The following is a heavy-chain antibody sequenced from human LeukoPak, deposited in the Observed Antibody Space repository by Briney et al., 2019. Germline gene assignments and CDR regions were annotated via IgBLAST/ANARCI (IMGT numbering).Heavy chain of an antibody. CDR2: ISTSSIYI. J-gene: IGHJ4*02. CDR3: AINHRDGYSELGY. D-gene: IGHD5-24*01. CDR1: GFTFSSYS. V-gene: IGHV3-21*01. Sequence: PGGSLRLSCAASGFTFSSYSMNWVRQAPGKGLEWVSSISTSSIYIYYADSVKGRFTISRDNAKNSLYLQMNSLRAEDTAVYYCAINHRDGYSELGYWGQGTLVTVSS.